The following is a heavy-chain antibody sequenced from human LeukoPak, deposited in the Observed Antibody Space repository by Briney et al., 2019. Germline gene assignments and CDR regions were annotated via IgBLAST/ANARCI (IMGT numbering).Heavy chain of an antibody. J-gene: IGHJ4*02. V-gene: IGHV4-59*01. CDR1: GGSISTYY. D-gene: IGHD3-16*01. CDR2: IYYTGST. CDR3: ARGSVRGEFAA. Sequence: SETLSLTCTVSGGSISTYYWSWVRQPPGKGLEWIGYIYYTGSTDYNPSLKSRVTMSVDTSKNQFSLKLSSVTAADTAVYSCARGSVRGEFAAGGEGTLVTVSS.